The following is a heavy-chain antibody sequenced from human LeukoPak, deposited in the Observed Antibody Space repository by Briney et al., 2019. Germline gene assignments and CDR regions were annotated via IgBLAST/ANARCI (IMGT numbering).Heavy chain of an antibody. CDR2: INPNSGGT. V-gene: IGHV1-2*04. CDR3: AISDYSYGYWAY. J-gene: IGHJ4*02. D-gene: IGHD5-18*01. Sequence: ASVKVSCKASGYTFTGYYMHWVRQAPGQGLEWMGWINPNSGGTNYAQKFQGWVTMTRDTSISTAYMELSRLRSDDTAVYYCAISDYSYGYWAYWGQGTLVTVSS. CDR1: GYTFTGYY.